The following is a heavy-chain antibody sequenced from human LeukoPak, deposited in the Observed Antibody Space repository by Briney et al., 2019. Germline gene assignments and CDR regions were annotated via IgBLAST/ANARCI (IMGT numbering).Heavy chain of an antibody. CDR1: GYSISSGYY. CDR3: ARRSSSWFPFDY. CDR2: IYHSGST. D-gene: IGHD6-13*01. J-gene: IGHJ4*02. V-gene: IGHV4-38-2*01. Sequence: KPSENLSLNCAVSGYSISSGYYWGWIRQPPGKGLEWIGSIYHSGSTYYNPSLKSRVTISVDTSKNQFSLKLSSVTAADTAVYYCARRSSSWFPFDYWGQGTLVTVSS.